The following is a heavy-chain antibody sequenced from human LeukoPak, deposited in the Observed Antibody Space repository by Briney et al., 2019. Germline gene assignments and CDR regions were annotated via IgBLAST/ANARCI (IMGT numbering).Heavy chain of an antibody. Sequence: ASVKVSCKASGGTFSSYAISWVRQAPGQGLEWMGIINPSGGSTSYAQKFQGRVTMTRDTSTSTVYMEVSSLRSGDTAVYYCTRDIEATVGAGVFDYWGQGTLVTVSS. CDR3: TRDIEATVGAGVFDY. D-gene: IGHD1-26*01. V-gene: IGHV1-46*03. CDR2: INPSGGST. J-gene: IGHJ4*02. CDR1: GGTFSSYA.